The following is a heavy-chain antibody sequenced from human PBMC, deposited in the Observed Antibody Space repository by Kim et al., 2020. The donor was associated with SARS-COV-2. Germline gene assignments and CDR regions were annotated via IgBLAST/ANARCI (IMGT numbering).Heavy chain of an antibody. CDR3: ASRNIVATSPSDSWFDP. D-gene: IGHD5-12*01. CDR1: GYTLTELS. CDR2: FDPEDGET. V-gene: IGHV1-24*01. J-gene: IGHJ5*02. Sequence: ASVKVSCKVSGYTLTELSMHWVRQAPGKGLEWMGGFDPEDGETIYAQKFQGRVTMTEDTSTDTAYMELSSLRSEDTAVYYCASRNIVATSPSDSWFDPWGQGTLVTVSS.